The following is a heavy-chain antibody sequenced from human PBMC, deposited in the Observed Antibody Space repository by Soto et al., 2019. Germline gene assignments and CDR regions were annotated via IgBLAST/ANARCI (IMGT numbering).Heavy chain of an antibody. CDR2: TYYRSKWYN. J-gene: IGHJ4*02. D-gene: IGHD3-9*01. Sequence: SQTLSLTCAISGDSVSSNSAAWNWIRQSPSRGLEWLGRTYYRSKWYNDYAVSVKSRITINPDTSKNQFSLQLNSVTPEDTAVYYCARGGDILTGPTYYFDYWGQGTLVTVSS. CDR3: ARGGDILTGPTYYFDY. CDR1: GDSVSSNSAA. V-gene: IGHV6-1*01.